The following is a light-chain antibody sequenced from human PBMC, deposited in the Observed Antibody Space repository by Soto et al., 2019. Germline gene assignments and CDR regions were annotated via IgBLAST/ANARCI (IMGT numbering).Light chain of an antibody. CDR3: QQHDTSPWT. J-gene: IGKJ1*01. Sequence: EIVLTQSPGTLSLSPGERATLSCRASQSISSSYLAIAWYQQKPGQPPRLLIYGASSRATGLPDRSSGSGSATDYPLTISRLEPEDFAVYYCQQHDTSPWTFGQGTRVEL. CDR2: GAS. V-gene: IGKV3-20*01. CDR1: QSISSSY.